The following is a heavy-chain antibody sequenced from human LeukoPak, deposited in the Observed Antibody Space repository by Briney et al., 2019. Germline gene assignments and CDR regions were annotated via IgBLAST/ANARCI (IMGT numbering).Heavy chain of an antibody. CDR1: GFTFSDFY. Sequence: GGSLRLSCVASGFTFSDFYMSWLRQAPGKGLEWVSYISGAGSTIHYAESVKGRFTISRDNAKNSLFLQMNSLRAEDTAVYYCARDMAENYYYYMDVWGKGITVTVSS. D-gene: IGHD5-24*01. CDR2: ISGAGSTI. J-gene: IGHJ6*03. V-gene: IGHV3-11*01. CDR3: ARDMAENYYYYMDV.